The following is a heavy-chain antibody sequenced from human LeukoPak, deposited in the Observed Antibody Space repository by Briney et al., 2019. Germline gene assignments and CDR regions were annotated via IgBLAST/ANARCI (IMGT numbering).Heavy chain of an antibody. CDR2: INPSGGST. V-gene: IGHV1-46*01. CDR1: GYTFTSYY. Sequence: ASVKVSCKASGYTFTSYYMHWVRQAPGQGLEWMGIINPSGGSTSYAQKFQGRVTMTRDMSTSTVYMELSSLRSEDTAVYYCARDRALSGNLRWYYYYMDVWGKGTTVTVSS. D-gene: IGHD4-23*01. CDR3: ARDRALSGNLRWYYYYMDV. J-gene: IGHJ6*03.